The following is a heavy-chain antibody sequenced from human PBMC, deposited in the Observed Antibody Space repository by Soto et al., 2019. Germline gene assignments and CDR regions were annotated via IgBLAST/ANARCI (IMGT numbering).Heavy chain of an antibody. J-gene: IGHJ3*02. CDR3: AKGKRRGRDGYNKVAFDI. Sequence: PGGSLSLCCADSGFTFSRYAMSWVRQCPGRGLAGVSAISGSGGSTYYADSVKGRFTISRDNSKNTLYLQMNSLRAEDTAVYYCAKGKRRGRDGYNKVAFDIWGQGTMVTVSS. D-gene: IGHD5-12*01. CDR2: ISGSGGST. V-gene: IGHV3-23*01. CDR1: GFTFSRYA.